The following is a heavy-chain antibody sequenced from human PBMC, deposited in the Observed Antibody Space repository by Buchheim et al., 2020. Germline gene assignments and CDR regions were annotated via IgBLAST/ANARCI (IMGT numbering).Heavy chain of an antibody. CDR1: GYTFTSYY. Sequence: QVQLVQSGAEVKKPGASVKVSCKASGYTFTSYYIHWVRQAPGQGLEWMGIINPSGGSTTYAQKFQGRLTMTRDTSTSTVYMELRSLRSEDTAVYYCARDRGTTMPPGGFDYWGQGTL. D-gene: IGHD4-17*01. J-gene: IGHJ4*02. CDR2: INPSGGST. CDR3: ARDRGTTMPPGGFDY. V-gene: IGHV1-46*01.